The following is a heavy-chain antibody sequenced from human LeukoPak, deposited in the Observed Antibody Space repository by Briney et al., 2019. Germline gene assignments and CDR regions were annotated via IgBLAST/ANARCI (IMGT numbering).Heavy chain of an antibody. CDR1: GFTFSYHW. CDR3: ARESNDCSSTSCYRPRFDP. D-gene: IGHD2-2*02. V-gene: IGHV3-7*01. CDR2: IKNDGAVK. J-gene: IGHJ5*02. Sequence: GSLRLSCAASGFTFSYHWMTWVRQAPGKGLEWVANIKNDGAVKNYVDSVKGRFTISRDNSKNTLYLQMNSLRAEDTAVYYCARESNDCSSTSCYRPRFDPWGQGTLVTVSS.